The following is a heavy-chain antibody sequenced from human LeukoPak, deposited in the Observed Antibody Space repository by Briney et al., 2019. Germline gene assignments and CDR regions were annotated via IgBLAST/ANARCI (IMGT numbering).Heavy chain of an antibody. V-gene: IGHV4-34*01. CDR2: INHSGST. CDR1: GGSFSGYY. Sequence: PSETPSLTCAVYGGSFSGYYWSWIRQPPGKGLEWIGEINHSGSTNYNPSLKSRVTISVDTSKNQFSLKLSSVTAADTAVYYCARGLRRYYGSGSYYNNNNWFDPWGQGTLVTVSS. CDR3: ARGLRRYYGSGSYYNNNNWFDP. D-gene: IGHD3-10*01. J-gene: IGHJ5*02.